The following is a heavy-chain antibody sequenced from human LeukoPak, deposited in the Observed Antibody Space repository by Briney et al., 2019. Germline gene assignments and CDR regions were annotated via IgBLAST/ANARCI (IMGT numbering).Heavy chain of an antibody. CDR3: ASGQIGWTYGSGSDPYPFDY. V-gene: IGHV4-39*01. Sequence: PSETLSLTCTVSGGSISSSSYYWGWIRQPPGKGLEWIGSIYYSGSTYYNPSLKSRVTISVDTSKNQFSLKLSSVTAADTAVYYCASGQIGWTYGSGSDPYPFDYWGQGTLVTVSS. CDR2: IYYSGST. CDR1: GGSISSSSYY. D-gene: IGHD3-10*01. J-gene: IGHJ4*02.